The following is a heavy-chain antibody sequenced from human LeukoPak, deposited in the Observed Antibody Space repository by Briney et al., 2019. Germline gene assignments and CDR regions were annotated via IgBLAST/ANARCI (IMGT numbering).Heavy chain of an antibody. CDR3: AELGITMIGGV. J-gene: IGHJ6*04. Sequence: PGGSLRLSCSASGFTFRSYAVHWVRQAPGKGLEWVAVISYDGSNKKYGDSVKGRFTISRDNSKNTLYLQMNSLRAEDTAVYYCAELGITMIGGVWGKGTTVTISS. CDR2: ISYDGSNK. CDR1: GFTFRSYA. V-gene: IGHV3-30*04. D-gene: IGHD3-10*02.